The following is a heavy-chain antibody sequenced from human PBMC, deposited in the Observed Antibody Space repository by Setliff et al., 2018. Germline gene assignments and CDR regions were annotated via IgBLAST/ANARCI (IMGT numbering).Heavy chain of an antibody. CDR1: GYTFTGYY. D-gene: IGHD2-15*01. J-gene: IGHJ4*02. Sequence: ASVKVSCKASGYTFTGYYMLWVRQAPGQGLEWMGWINPTSGNTGYAQKFQGRVTMTRNTSISTAYMELSSLRSEDTAVYYCARGAPGRYCSGGSCSYFDYWGQGILVTVSS. CDR2: INPTSGNT. CDR3: ARGAPGRYCSGGSCSYFDY. V-gene: IGHV1-8*02.